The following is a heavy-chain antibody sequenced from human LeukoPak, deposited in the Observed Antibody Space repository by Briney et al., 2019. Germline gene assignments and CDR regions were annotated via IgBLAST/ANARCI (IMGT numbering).Heavy chain of an antibody. J-gene: IGHJ6*02. D-gene: IGHD3-10*01. Sequence: GGSLRLSCAASGFTFSSYWMSWVRQAPGKGLEWVANIKQDGSEKYYVDSVKGRFTISRDNAKNSLYLQMNSLRAEDTAVYYCAKDHGLYYYYGMDVWGQGTTVTVSS. V-gene: IGHV3-7*01. CDR1: GFTFSSYW. CDR2: IKQDGSEK. CDR3: AKDHGLYYYYGMDV.